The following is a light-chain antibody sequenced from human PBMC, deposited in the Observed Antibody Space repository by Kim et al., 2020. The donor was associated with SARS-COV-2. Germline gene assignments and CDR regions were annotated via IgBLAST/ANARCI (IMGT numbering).Light chain of an antibody. CDR3: QQRSNGPST. CDR2: DAS. V-gene: IGKV3-11*01. Sequence: EIVLTQSPATLSLSPGERATLSCRASQSVSSYLAWYQQKPGQAPTLLIYDASNRATGIPARFSGSGSGTDFTLTISSLEPEDFAVYYCQQRSNGPSTFGGGTKVDIK. J-gene: IGKJ4*01. CDR1: QSVSSY.